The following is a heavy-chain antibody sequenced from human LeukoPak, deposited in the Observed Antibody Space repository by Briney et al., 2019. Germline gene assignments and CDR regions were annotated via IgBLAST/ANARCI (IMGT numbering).Heavy chain of an antibody. CDR3: ARTMSGDFDYYYYMDV. CDR1: GYTFTGYY. V-gene: IGHV1-2*02. CDR2: INPNSGGT. Sequence: ASVKVSCKASGYTFTGYYMHWVRQAPGQGLEWMGWINPNSGGTNYAQKFQGRVTMTRDTSISTAYMELSRLRSDDTAVYYCARTMSGDFDYYYYMDVWGKGTTVTVSS. D-gene: IGHD3-3*01. J-gene: IGHJ6*03.